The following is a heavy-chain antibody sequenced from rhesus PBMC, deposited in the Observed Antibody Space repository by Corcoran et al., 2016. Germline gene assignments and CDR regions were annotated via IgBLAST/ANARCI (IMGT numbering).Heavy chain of an antibody. D-gene: IGHD3-22*01. CDR3: AIMNYGDY. CDR2: IGGNRGRT. V-gene: IGHV4-127*01. J-gene: IGHJ4*01. CDR1: GYSISSGYG. Sequence: QVQLQESVPGLVKPSETLSLTCAVSGYSISSGYGWSWIRQPPGKGLVWIGYIGGNRGRTIYNPPLKSRVTMSKDTSKNQFALKLSAAPAADTAVYFCAIMNYGDYWGQGVLVTVSS.